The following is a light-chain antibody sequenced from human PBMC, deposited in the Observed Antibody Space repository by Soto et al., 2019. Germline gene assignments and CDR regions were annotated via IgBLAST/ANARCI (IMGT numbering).Light chain of an antibody. V-gene: IGKV3D-20*02. CDR3: QQRHMWPIT. J-gene: IGKJ5*01. Sequence: PGERATLSCRASRSVTNNYLAWHQQKPGQTPRLLIYGASSRATGIPPRFSGSGSGTDFTLTISSLEPEDSAVYYCQQRHMWPITFGQGTRLEIK. CDR1: RSVTNNY. CDR2: GAS.